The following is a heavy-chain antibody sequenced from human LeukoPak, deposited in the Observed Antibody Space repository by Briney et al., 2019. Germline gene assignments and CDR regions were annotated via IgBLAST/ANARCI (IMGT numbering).Heavy chain of an antibody. D-gene: IGHD1-26*01. CDR3: ARRLIVGPLYFDY. CDR1: GGSISSYY. J-gene: IGHJ4*02. CDR2: IYYSGST. V-gene: IGHV4-59*12. Sequence: PSETLSLTCTVSGGSISSYYWSWIRQPPGKGLEWIGYIYYSGSTNYNPSLKSRVTISVDTSKNQFSLKLNSMTAADTAVYYCARRLIVGPLYFDYWGQGTLVTVS.